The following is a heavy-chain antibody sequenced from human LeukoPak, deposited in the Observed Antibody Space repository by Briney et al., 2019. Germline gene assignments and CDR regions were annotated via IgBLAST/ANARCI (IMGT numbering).Heavy chain of an antibody. CDR3: ARAGVDSSGYYQGFDY. CDR2: ISSAGDTM. Sequence: PGGSLRLSCAASGFTLSLYAMNWVRQAPGKGLEWVSYISSAGDTMYYADSVKGRFTISRDNAKNSLYLQMNSLRAEDTAVYYCARAGVDSSGYYQGFDYWGQGSLVTVSS. CDR1: GFTLSLYA. V-gene: IGHV3-48*04. D-gene: IGHD3-22*01. J-gene: IGHJ4*02.